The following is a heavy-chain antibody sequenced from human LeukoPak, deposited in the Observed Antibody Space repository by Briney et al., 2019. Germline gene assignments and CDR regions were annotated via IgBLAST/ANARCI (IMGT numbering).Heavy chain of an antibody. CDR1: GYTFTGYY. D-gene: IGHD6-19*01. CDR3: ARDRHSSGWPFSVY. V-gene: IGHV1-2*02. J-gene: IGHJ4*02. Sequence: ASVKVSCKASGYTFTGYYMYWVRQAPGQGLEWMGWINPNSGGTNYAQKFQGRVTMTRDTSTSTAYMDLSSLRSDDTAVYYCARDRHSSGWPFSVYWGQGTLVTVSS. CDR2: INPNSGGT.